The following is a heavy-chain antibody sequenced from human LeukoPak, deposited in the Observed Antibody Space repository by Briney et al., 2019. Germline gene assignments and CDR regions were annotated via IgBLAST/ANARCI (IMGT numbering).Heavy chain of an antibody. CDR1: GFTFSDYY. Sequence: GGSLRLSCAASGFTFSDYYMSWLRQAPGKGLECVSYISRSGNTIYYADSVKGRFTISRDTTKNSLSLHMNSLRAEDTAVYYCARTTESAFDYWGQGTLVTVSS. J-gene: IGHJ4*02. CDR2: ISRSGNTI. CDR3: ARTTESAFDY. D-gene: IGHD1-1*01. V-gene: IGHV3-11*04.